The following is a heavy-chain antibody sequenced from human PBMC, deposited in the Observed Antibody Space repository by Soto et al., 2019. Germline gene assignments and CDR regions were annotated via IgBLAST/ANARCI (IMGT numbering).Heavy chain of an antibody. CDR3: ATSIFGVVITFDY. Sequence: GGSLRLSCAASGFTFSSYGMHWVRQAPGKGLEWVAVIWYDGSNKYYADSVKGRFTISRDNSKNTLYLQMNSLRAEDTAVYYCATSIFGVVITFDYWGQGTLVTVS. CDR1: GFTFSSYG. V-gene: IGHV3-33*01. D-gene: IGHD3-3*01. CDR2: IWYDGSNK. J-gene: IGHJ4*02.